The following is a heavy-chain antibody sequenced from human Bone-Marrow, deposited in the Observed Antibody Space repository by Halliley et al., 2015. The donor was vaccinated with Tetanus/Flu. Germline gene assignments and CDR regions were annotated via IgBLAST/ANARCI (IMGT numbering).Heavy chain of an antibody. CDR1: EYIFTSYY. D-gene: IGHD3-3*01. CDR2: INPSSGST. CDR3: ARVAFRSRSAFYT. Sequence: QLVQSGAEVKKPGASVKVPCKASEYIFTSYYMHWVRQAPGQGLEWMGIINPSSGSTIYAQKFQGRVTMARDTSTSTVYMGLSSLRSEDAALYYCARVAFRSRSAFYTWGPGSMVTVSS. J-gene: IGHJ3*02. V-gene: IGHV1-46*01.